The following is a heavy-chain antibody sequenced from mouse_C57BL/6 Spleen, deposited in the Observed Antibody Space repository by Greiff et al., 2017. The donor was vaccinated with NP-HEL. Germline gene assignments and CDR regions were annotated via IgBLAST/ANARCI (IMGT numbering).Heavy chain of an antibody. CDR1: GFTFSDYG. CDR3: ASLLITTVVAMDY. V-gene: IGHV5-17*01. J-gene: IGHJ4*01. Sequence: EVKLVESGEGLVKPGGSLKLSCAASGFTFSDYGMHWVRQAPEKGLEWVAYISSGSSTIYYADTVKGRFTISRDNAKNTLFLQMTSLRSEDTAMYYCASLLITTVVAMDYWGQGTSVTVSS. CDR2: ISSGSSTI. D-gene: IGHD1-1*01.